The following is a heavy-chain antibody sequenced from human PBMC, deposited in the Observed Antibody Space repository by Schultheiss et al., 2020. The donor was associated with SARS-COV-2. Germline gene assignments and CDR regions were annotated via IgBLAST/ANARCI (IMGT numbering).Heavy chain of an antibody. V-gene: IGHV4-61*08. J-gene: IGHJ4*02. CDR1: GGSISSGDYY. D-gene: IGHD3-22*01. CDR2: IFDSGST. CDR3: ARDRGYYDSSGYLYFDY. Sequence: SQTLSLTCTVSGGSISSGDYYWSWIRQPPGKRLEWIGYIFDSGSTNYNPSLKSRVTISVDTSKNQFSLRLNSVTTADTAVYYCARDRGYYDSSGYLYFDYWGQGTLVTVSS.